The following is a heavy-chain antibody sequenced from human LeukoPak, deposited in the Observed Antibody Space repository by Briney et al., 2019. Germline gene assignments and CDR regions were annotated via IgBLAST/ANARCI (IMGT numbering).Heavy chain of an antibody. Sequence: SETLSLTCAVSGGSISSNSYYWGWIRQPPGKGLEWIGSIYYSGSTYYNPSLKSRVTISVGTSKNQFSLKLSSVTAADTAVYYCARGLGREDAFDIWGQGTMVTVSS. CDR3: ARGLGREDAFDI. D-gene: IGHD5-12*01. CDR1: GGSISSNSYY. CDR2: IYYSGST. J-gene: IGHJ3*02. V-gene: IGHV4-39*07.